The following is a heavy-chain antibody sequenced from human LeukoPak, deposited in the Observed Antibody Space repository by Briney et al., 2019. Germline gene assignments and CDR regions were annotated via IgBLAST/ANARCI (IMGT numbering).Heavy chain of an antibody. J-gene: IGHJ4*02. CDR1: GYTLTELC. D-gene: IGHD3-22*01. Sequence: ASVKVSCKVSGYTLTELCMHWVRQAPGKGLERMGGFDPEDGETIYAQKFQGRVTMTEDTSTDTAYMELSSLRSEDTAVYYCATSPSPYYYDSSGYYYDWGQGTLVTVSS. CDR2: FDPEDGET. CDR3: ATSPSPYYYDSSGYYYD. V-gene: IGHV1-24*01.